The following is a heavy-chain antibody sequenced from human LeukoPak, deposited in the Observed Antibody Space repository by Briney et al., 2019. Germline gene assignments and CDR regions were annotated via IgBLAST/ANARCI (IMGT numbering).Heavy chain of an antibody. Sequence: PSETLSLTCAVYGGSFSGYYWSWIRQPPGKGLEWIGEINHSGSTNYNPSLKSRVTISVDTSKNQFSLKLSPVTAADTAVYYCAGLDSSAFDYWGQGTLVTVSS. D-gene: IGHD6-25*01. CDR1: GGSFSGYY. CDR2: INHSGST. V-gene: IGHV4-34*01. J-gene: IGHJ4*02. CDR3: AGLDSSAFDY.